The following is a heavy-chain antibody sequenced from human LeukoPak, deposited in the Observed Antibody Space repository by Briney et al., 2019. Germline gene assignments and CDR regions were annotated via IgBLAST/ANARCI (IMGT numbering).Heavy chain of an antibody. D-gene: IGHD3-22*01. Sequence: EPSETLSLTCTVSGGSISSSSYYWGWIRQPPGKGLEWIGNIYHSGSTYYNPSLKSRVTISIDTSKNQFSLKLSSVTAADTAVYYCAREIQYYYDSSGYIDYWGQGTLVTVSP. CDR1: GGSISSSSYY. J-gene: IGHJ4*02. CDR2: IYHSGST. V-gene: IGHV4-39*07. CDR3: AREIQYYYDSSGYIDY.